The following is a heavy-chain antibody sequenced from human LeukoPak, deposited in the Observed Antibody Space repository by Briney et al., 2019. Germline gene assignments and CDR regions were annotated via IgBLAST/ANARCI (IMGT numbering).Heavy chain of an antibody. D-gene: IGHD2-2*01. CDR2: ISGSGGST. CDR3: AKDLVGYCSSTSCYVGFDY. J-gene: IGHJ4*02. Sequence: GGSLRLSCAASGFTFSTYAMSWVRQAPGKGLEWVSVISGSGGSTYYVDSVKGRFTISRDNSRNTLYLQMNTLRAEDTAVYYCAKDLVGYCSSTSCYVGFDYWGQGTLVTVSS. V-gene: IGHV3-23*01. CDR1: GFTFSTYA.